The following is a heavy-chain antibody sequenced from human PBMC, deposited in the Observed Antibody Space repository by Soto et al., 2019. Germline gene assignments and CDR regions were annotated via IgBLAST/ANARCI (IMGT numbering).Heavy chain of an antibody. J-gene: IGHJ3*02. CDR2: IYHSGST. Sequence: SETLSLTFAVSGGAISSSNWWSWVRQPPGKGLEWIGEIYHSGSTNYNPSLKSRVTISVDKSKNQFSLKLSSVTAADTAVYYCARDRQSGYPDHDAFDIWGQGTMVT. CDR3: ARDRQSGYPDHDAFDI. CDR1: GGAISSSNW. V-gene: IGHV4-4*02. D-gene: IGHD3-3*01.